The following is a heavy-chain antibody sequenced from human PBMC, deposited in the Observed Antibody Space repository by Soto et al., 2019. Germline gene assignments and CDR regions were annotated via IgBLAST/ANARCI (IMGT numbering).Heavy chain of an antibody. D-gene: IGHD6-13*01. CDR2: IIPMFGTA. Sequence: SVEVSCKASGGTFSSYASSWVRQAPGQGLEWMGGIIPMFGTANYAQKFQGRVTITADESTSTAYMELRSLRSEDTAVYYCATKRDHWLRYSRSWFNWFEAWGQGTLVTVSS. CDR1: GGTFSSYA. J-gene: IGHJ5*02. CDR3: ATKRDHWLRYSRSWFNWFEA. V-gene: IGHV1-69*13.